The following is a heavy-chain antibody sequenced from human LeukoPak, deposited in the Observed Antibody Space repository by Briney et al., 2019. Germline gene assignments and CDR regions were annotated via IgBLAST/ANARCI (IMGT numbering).Heavy chain of an antibody. J-gene: IGHJ6*02. D-gene: IGHD6-13*01. V-gene: IGHV1-3*01. CDR1: GYTFTTYT. CDR2: ITAGNGNT. Sequence: ASVKVSCKASGYTFTTYTMHWVRQAPGQRLEWMGWITAGNGNTKYSQKFQGRVTITRDTSASTAYKELSSLRSEDTAVYYCARDREVGSSWSWFYYGMDVWGQGTTVTVS. CDR3: ARDREVGSSWSWFYYGMDV.